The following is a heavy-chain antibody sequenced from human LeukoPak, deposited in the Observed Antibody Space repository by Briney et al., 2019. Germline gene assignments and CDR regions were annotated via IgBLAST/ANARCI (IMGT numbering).Heavy chain of an antibody. J-gene: IGHJ5*02. CDR3: ATTLRNNPP. V-gene: IGHV1-8*01. CDR2: INPNTGLT. D-gene: IGHD1-14*01. Sequence: ASVKVSCKASGYSFTAYDINWVRQATGQGLEWIGYINPNTGLTEYAQKFQGRVSLTRDTSVTTAYMELNTLTSEDTAVYYCATTLRNNPPWGQGTLITVSS. CDR1: GYSFTAYD.